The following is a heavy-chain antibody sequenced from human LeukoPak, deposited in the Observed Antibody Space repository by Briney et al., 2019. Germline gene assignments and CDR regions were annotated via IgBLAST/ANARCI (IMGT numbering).Heavy chain of an antibody. CDR2: IKQNGSEK. Sequence: GGSLRLSCAASGFTFSTYWMSWVRQAPGKGLEWVANIKQNGSEKNYVDSVKGRFSISRDNAKNSLHLQMNSLRAEDTAVYYCARSLWPEDYWGQGTLVTVSS. D-gene: IGHD3-10*01. CDR3: ARSLWPEDY. V-gene: IGHV3-7*01. CDR1: GFTFSTYW. J-gene: IGHJ4*02.